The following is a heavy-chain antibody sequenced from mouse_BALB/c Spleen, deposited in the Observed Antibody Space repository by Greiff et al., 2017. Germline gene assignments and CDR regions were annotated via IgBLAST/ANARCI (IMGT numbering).Heavy chain of an antibody. CDR2: ISSGGST. J-gene: IGHJ4*01. CDR3: ARGLTGTKAMDY. V-gene: IGHV5-6-5*01. CDR1: GFTFSSYA. D-gene: IGHD4-1*01. Sequence: EVKLMESGGGLVKPGGSLKLSCAASGFTFSSYAMSWVRQTPEKRLEWVASISSGGSTYYPDSVKGRFTISRDNARNILYLQMSSLRSEDTAMYYCARGLTGTKAMDYWGQGTSVTVSS.